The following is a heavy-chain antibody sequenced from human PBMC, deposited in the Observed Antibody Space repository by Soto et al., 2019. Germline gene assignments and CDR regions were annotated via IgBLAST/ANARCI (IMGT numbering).Heavy chain of an antibody. J-gene: IGHJ5*02. Sequence: PSETLSLTCIVSGGSISEKYWNWVLQPPGKGLEWIGLIFANGHTDYNPSLKSRVTMSVDASKNQFSLRLTSMTAADTAVYYCVASLAASGLNWLDPWGRGTLATVSS. CDR1: GGSISEKY. V-gene: IGHV4-4*07. D-gene: IGHD6-13*01. CDR3: VASLAASGLNWLDP. CDR2: IFANGHT.